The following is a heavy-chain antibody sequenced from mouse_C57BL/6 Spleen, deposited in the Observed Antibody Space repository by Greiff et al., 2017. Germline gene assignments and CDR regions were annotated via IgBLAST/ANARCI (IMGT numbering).Heavy chain of an antibody. CDR1: GYTFTSYW. J-gene: IGHJ2*01. CDR3: ARGGRWFDY. V-gene: IGHV1-69*01. D-gene: IGHD2-3*01. CDR2: IDPSDSYT. Sequence: QVQLQQSGAELVMPGASVKLSCKASGYTFTSYWMHWVKQRPGQGLEWIGEIDPSDSYTNYNQKFKGKSTLTVDKSSSTAYMQLSSLTSEDSAVYYCARGGRWFDYWGQGTTLTVSS.